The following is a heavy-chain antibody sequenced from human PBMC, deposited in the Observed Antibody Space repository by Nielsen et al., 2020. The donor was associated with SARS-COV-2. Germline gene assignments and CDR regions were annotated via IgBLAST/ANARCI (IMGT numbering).Heavy chain of an antibody. D-gene: IGHD2-15*01. V-gene: IGHV2-5*02. CDR2: IYWDDDK. Sequence: SGPTLVKPTQTLTLTCTFSGFSLSTSGVGVGWIRQPPGKALEWLALIYWDDDKRYSPSLKSRLTITKDTSKNQVVLTMTNMDPVDTATYYCAHDRGVGAAPFFDYWGQGTLVTVSS. J-gene: IGHJ4*02. CDR3: AHDRGVGAAPFFDY. CDR1: GFSLSTSGVG.